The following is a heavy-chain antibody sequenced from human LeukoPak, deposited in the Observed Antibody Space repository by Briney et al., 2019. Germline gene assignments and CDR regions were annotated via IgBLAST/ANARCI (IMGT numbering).Heavy chain of an antibody. CDR3: ARGPLRGSTTSYYFDY. D-gene: IGHD2-2*01. CDR1: GFTFSSYA. V-gene: IGHV4-34*01. J-gene: IGHJ4*02. CDR2: INHSGST. Sequence: GSLRLSCAASGFTFSSYAMSWIRQPPGKGLEWIGEINHSGSTNYNPSLKSRVTISVDTSKNQFSLKLSSVTAADTAVYYCARGPLRGSTTSYYFDYWGQGTLVTVSS.